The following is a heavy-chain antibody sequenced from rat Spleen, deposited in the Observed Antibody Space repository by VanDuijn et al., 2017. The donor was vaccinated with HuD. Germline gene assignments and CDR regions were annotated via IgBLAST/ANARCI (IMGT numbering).Heavy chain of an antibody. J-gene: IGHJ2*01. D-gene: IGHD1-11*01. Sequence: EVQLVESGGGLVQPGRSMKLSCAASGFTFSNYDMAWVRQAPKKGLEWVASISYEGSSTYYRDSVKGRFTISRDNAENTAYLQMNSLRSEDTATYFCARHEDYGGYSRDYFGYWGQGVMVTVSS. CDR3: ARHEDYGGYSRDYFGY. CDR2: ISYEGSST. CDR1: GFTFSNYD. V-gene: IGHV5-22*01.